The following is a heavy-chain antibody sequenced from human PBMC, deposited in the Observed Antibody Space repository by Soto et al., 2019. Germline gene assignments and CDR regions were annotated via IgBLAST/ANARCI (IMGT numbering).Heavy chain of an antibody. CDR1: GFTFSSYW. D-gene: IGHD2-15*01. J-gene: IGHJ3*02. V-gene: IGHV3-7*03. Sequence: GGSLRLSCAASGFTFSSYWMSWVRQAPGKGLEWVANIKQDGSEKYYVDSVKGRFTISRDNAKNSLYLQMNSLRAEDTAVYYCAARGPADLVVVADTDDAFDIWGQGTMVTVSS. CDR3: AARGPADLVVVADTDDAFDI. CDR2: IKQDGSEK.